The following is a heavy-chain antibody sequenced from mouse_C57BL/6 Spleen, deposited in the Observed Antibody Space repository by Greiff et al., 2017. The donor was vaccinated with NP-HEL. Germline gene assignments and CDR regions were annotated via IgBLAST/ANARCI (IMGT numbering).Heavy chain of an antibody. CDR1: GYTFTSYW. CDR2: IHPNSGST. Sequence: QVQLQQPGAELVKPGASVKLSCKASGYTFTSYWMHWVKQRPGQGLEWIGMIHPNSGSTNYNEKFKSKATLTVDKSSSTAYMQLSSLTSEDSAVYYCARERDYYDYDEVAYWGQGTLVTVSA. D-gene: IGHD2-4*01. CDR3: ARERDYYDYDEVAY. J-gene: IGHJ3*01. V-gene: IGHV1-64*01.